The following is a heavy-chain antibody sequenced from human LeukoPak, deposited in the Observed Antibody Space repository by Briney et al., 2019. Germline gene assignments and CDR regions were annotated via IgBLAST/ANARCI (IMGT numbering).Heavy chain of an antibody. Sequence: ASETLSLTCTVSGGSISSSSYYWGWIRQPPGKGLEWIGSIYYSGSTYYNPSLKSRVTISVDTSKNQFSLKLSSVTAADTAVYYCARKRWQLVGVGDYYYYMDVWGKGTTVTVSS. D-gene: IGHD6-6*01. V-gene: IGHV4-39*07. CDR3: ARKRWQLVGVGDYYYYMDV. J-gene: IGHJ6*03. CDR2: IYYSGST. CDR1: GGSISSSSYY.